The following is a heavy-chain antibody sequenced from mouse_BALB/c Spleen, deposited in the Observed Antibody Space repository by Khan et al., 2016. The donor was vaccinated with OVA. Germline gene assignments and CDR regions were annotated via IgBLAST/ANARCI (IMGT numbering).Heavy chain of an antibody. J-gene: IGHJ3*01. V-gene: IGHV2-2*01. CDR3: ARNSYMYAFTY. D-gene: IGHD2-14*01. CDR2: IWSGGNT. CDR1: GFSLTTYG. Sequence: QVQLQQPGPGLVQPSQSLSITCTVSGFSLTTYGVHWVRQSPGKGLEWLGLIWSGGNTDYNAAFISRLSITKDNSKSQVFFKMNSLQADDTAMYYCARNSYMYAFTYWGQGTLVTVSA.